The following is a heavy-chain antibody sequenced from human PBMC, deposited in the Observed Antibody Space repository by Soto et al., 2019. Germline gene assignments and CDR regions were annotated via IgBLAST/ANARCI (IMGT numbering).Heavy chain of an antibody. CDR2: INSDGSST. J-gene: IGHJ4*02. D-gene: IGHD3-22*01. Sequence: EVQLLESGGGLVQPGGSLRLSCAASGFTFSSYWMHWFRQAPGKGLVWVSRINSDGSSTSYADSVKGRFTISRDNAKNTLYLQMNSLRAEDTAVYYCAIRASYYDSSGYFDYWGQGTLVTVSS. CDR3: AIRASYYDSSGYFDY. CDR1: GFTFSSYW. V-gene: IGHV3-74*01.